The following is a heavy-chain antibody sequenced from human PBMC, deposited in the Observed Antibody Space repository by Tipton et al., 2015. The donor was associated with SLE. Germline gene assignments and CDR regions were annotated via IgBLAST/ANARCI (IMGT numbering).Heavy chain of an antibody. CDR3: ARGPYYDFWSGFYYYYGMDV. Sequence: LRLSCAVYGGSFSGYYWSWIRQPPGKGLEWIGEINHSGSTNYNPSLKSRVTISVDTSKNQFSLKLSSVTAADTAVYYCARGPYYDFWSGFYYYYGMDVWGQGTTVTVSS. J-gene: IGHJ6*02. V-gene: IGHV4-34*01. CDR2: INHSGST. CDR1: GGSFSGYY. D-gene: IGHD3-3*01.